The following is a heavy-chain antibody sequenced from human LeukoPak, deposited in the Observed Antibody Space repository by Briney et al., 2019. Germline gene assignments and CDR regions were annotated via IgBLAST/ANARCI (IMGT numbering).Heavy chain of an antibody. D-gene: IGHD3-3*01. CDR2: ISGSGGST. J-gene: IGHJ6*03. CDR3: AKDRGRTIFGVVIIPLSYYYYYMDV. V-gene: IGHV3-23*01. Sequence: PGGSLRLSCAASGFTFSSYAMSWVRQAPGKGLEWVSAISGSGGSTYYADSVKVRFTISRDNSKNGLYLQMNSLRAEDTAVYYCAKDRGRTIFGVVIIPLSYYYYYMDVWGKGTTVTVSS. CDR1: GFTFSSYA.